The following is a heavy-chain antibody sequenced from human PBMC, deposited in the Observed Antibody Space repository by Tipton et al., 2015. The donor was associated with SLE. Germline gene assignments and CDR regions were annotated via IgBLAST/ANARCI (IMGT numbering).Heavy chain of an antibody. CDR2: IFYSGST. J-gene: IGHJ4*02. V-gene: IGHV4-59*08. CDR3: ARTSSDSYWGDYFDY. CDR1: GGSISSYY. D-gene: IGHD3-22*01. Sequence: TLSLTCTVSGGSISSYYWSWIRQPPGKGLEWIGYIFYSGSTYYNPSLKSRVTISVDTSKNQFSLKLSSVTAADTAVYYCARTSSDSYWGDYFDYWGQGTLVTVSS.